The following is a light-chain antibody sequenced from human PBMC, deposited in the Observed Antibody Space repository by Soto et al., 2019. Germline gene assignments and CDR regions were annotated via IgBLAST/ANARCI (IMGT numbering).Light chain of an antibody. CDR1: QRISSW. Sequence: DIQMTQSPSTLSASVGDRVTITCRASQRISSWLAWYQQKPGKAPKLLIYDASSLESGVPSRFSGSGSGTEFTLTISSLQPDDFATYYCQQYNSYLSTFGQGTKVDIK. CDR3: QQYNSYLST. J-gene: IGKJ1*01. V-gene: IGKV1-5*01. CDR2: DAS.